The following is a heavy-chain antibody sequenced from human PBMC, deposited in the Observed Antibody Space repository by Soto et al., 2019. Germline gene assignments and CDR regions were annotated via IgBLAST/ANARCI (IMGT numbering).Heavy chain of an antibody. D-gene: IGHD6-13*01. CDR1: GFTFSSYS. CDR2: ISSSSSTI. Sequence: PGGSLRLSCGASGFTFSSYSMNWVRQAPGKGLEWVSYISSSSSTIYYADSVKGRFTISRDNAKNSLYLQMNSLRAEDTAVYYCARSEGYSSSWYEDDVDAFDIWGQGTMVTVSS. V-gene: IGHV3-48*01. J-gene: IGHJ3*02. CDR3: ARSEGYSSSWYEDDVDAFDI.